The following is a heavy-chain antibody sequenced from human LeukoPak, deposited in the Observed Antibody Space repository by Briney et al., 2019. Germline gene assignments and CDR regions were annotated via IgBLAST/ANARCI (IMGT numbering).Heavy chain of an antibody. D-gene: IGHD7-27*01. CDR1: EFTFSTYA. CDR2: ISVSGDRT. CDR3: ARHSPLWGY. Sequence: GGSLRLSCAASEFTFSTYAMQWVRQAPGKGLEWVSGISVSGDRTWYADSVKGRFTISRDNAKSSLYLQMNSLRAEDTALYHCARHSPLWGYWGQGTLVTVSS. V-gene: IGHV3-23*01. J-gene: IGHJ4*02.